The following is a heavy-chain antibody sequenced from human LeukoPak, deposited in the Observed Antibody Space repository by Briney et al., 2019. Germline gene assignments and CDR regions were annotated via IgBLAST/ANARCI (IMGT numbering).Heavy chain of an antibody. CDR2: ISGSGGST. V-gene: IGHV3-23*01. CDR1: GFTFSSYA. J-gene: IGHJ4*02. CDR3: AKARVYSYGSYYFDY. Sequence: GGSLRLSCAASGFTFSSYATTWVRQAPGKGLEWVSAISGSGGSTYYADSVKGRFTISRDNSKNTLYLQMNSLRAEDTAVYYCAKARVYSYGSYYFDYWGQGTLVTVSS. D-gene: IGHD5-18*01.